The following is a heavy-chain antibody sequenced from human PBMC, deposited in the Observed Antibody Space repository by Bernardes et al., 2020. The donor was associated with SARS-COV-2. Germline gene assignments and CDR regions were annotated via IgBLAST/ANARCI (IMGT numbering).Heavy chain of an antibody. V-gene: IGHV4-4*02. CDR1: GDSVRSYTW. CDR2: TYHTGTT. Sequence: SETLSLTCAVSGDSVRSYTWWIWVRQSPGVGLEYIGETYHTGTTKYKSSLKSRVTLSVDKPNNQFSLTLTSVTAADTAVYYCGGGTNYKFDYWGQGIRVTVPS. J-gene: IGHJ4*02. D-gene: IGHD1-26*01. CDR3: GGGTNYKFDY.